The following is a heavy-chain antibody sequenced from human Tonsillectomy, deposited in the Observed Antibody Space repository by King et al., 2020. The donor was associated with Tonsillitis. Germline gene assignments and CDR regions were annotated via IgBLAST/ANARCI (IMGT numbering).Heavy chain of an antibody. CDR2: IYHSGST. V-gene: IGHV4-30-2*01. Sequence: LQLQESGSGLVKPSQTLSLTCAVSGGSISSGGYSWSWIRQPPGKGLEWIGYIYHSGSTYYNPSPKSRVTISVNRSKNQFSLKLSSVTAADTAVYYCARAISSSFTYGMDVWGQGTTVTVSS. CDR3: ARAISSSFTYGMDV. J-gene: IGHJ6*02. D-gene: IGHD6-6*01. CDR1: GGSISSGGYS.